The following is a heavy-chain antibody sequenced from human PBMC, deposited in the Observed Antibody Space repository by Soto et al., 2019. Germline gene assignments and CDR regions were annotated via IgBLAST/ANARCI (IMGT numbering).Heavy chain of an antibody. D-gene: IGHD2-2*01. CDR3: VKDPTGLPVLLAR. Sequence: GGSLRLSCAASGFTFSSYAMHWVRQAPGKGLECVSAISSNGITTYYADSVKGRFTISRDNSKNTLYLQMSSLRAEDTAVYYCVKDPTGLPVLLARWGQGTLFTVSS. V-gene: IGHV3-64D*06. CDR1: GFTFSSYA. J-gene: IGHJ4*02. CDR2: ISSNGITT.